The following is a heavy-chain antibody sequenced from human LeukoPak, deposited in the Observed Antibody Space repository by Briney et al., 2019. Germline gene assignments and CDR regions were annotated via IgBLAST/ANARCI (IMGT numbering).Heavy chain of an antibody. V-gene: IGHV3-53*01. Sequence: GGSVRLSCAASGFTVSSNSMTWVRQAPGKGLEWVSVIYSDGSTFYTASVKGRFIISRDISKNTLYLQMNSLRVDDTAVYFCARDHRIGGSWGQATLASVSS. CDR1: GFTVSSNS. D-gene: IGHD3-16*01. J-gene: IGHJ1*01. CDR2: IYSDGST. CDR3: ARDHRIGGS.